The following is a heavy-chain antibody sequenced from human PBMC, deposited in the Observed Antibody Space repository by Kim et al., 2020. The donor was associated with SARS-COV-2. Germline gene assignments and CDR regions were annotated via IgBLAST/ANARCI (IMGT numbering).Heavy chain of an antibody. V-gene: IGHV4-61*01. CDR2: VSYTGST. Sequence: SETLSLTCTVSGGSVSSGHYWSWNRQPPGKGLEWIGYVSYTGSTKYNPSLKSRVSISLDTSKNQFSLTLNSVTAADTAVYYCVQDWGRVAAGWGRGTLVTVSS. CDR1: GGSVSSGHY. J-gene: IGHJ4*02. CDR3: VQDWGRVAAG. D-gene: IGHD3-16*01.